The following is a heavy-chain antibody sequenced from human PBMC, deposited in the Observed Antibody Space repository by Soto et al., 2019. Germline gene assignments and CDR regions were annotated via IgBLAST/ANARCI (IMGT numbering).Heavy chain of an antibody. CDR2: IYNSGST. D-gene: IGHD3-3*01. CDR3: ARYLRNGLYYMDV. J-gene: IGHJ6*03. V-gene: IGHV4-59*08. Sequence: SETLSLTSTVSGDSINSDDWSWVQQPPGKGLEWIGYIYNSGSTNYNPSLKSRVTMSLDPSKNQFSLKLSSVTAADTAVYYCARYLRNGLYYMDVWGEGTTVTVSS. CDR1: GDSINSDD.